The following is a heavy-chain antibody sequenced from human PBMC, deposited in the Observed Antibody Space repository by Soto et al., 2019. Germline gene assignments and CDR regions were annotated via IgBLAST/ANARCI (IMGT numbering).Heavy chain of an antibody. J-gene: IGHJ5*02. V-gene: IGHV3-30*18. CDR3: AKGAYDGEMATIGGVDL. CDR1: GFTFSSYG. D-gene: IGHD5-12*01. CDR2: ISYDGSNK. Sequence: PGGSLRLSCAASGFTFSSYGMHWVRQAPGKGLEWVAVISYDGSNKYYADSVKGRFTISRDNAKNTLYLQMNSLRAEDTAVYYCAKGAYDGEMATIGGVDLWGQGTLVTVSS.